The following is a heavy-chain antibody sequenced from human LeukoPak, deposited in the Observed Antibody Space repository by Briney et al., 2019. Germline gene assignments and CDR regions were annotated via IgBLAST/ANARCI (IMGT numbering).Heavy chain of an antibody. CDR3: TRAILTGYSSD. CDR1: GYTFTGYY. Sequence: ASVKVSCKASGYTFTGYYMHWVRQAPGQGLEWMGWINPNSGGTNYAQKFQGRVTMTRDTSISTAYMELSSLRSEDTAVYCCTRAILTGYSSDWGQGTLVTVPS. J-gene: IGHJ4*02. D-gene: IGHD3-9*01. V-gene: IGHV1-2*02. CDR2: INPNSGGT.